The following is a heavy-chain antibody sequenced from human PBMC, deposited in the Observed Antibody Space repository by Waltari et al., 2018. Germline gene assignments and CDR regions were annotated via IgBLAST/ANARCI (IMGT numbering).Heavy chain of an antibody. CDR2: INHGGNT. V-gene: IGHV4-34*02. J-gene: IGHJ6*02. CDR3: VRLEDCSGPGGNCYSGDSFALDV. CDR1: GGSFSGYY. D-gene: IGHD2-15*01. Sequence: QVRLQQWGAGLLQPSETLSLTCAVYGGSFSGYYWGWIRQPPRKGLEWIGEINHGGNTNYNPSLRGRIAMSVDTSKNQFSLILKSLTAADTAVYYCVRLEDCSGPGGNCYSGDSFALDVWGQGTTVTVSS.